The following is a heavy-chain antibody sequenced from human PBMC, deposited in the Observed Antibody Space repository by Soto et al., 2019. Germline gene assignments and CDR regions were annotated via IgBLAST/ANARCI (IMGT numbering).Heavy chain of an antibody. J-gene: IGHJ5*02. CDR1: GFTFSAYD. V-gene: IGHV3-13*01. CDR2: IGTQHDT. D-gene: IGHD2-8*02. CDR3: ARQASYWHGGGGWFDP. Sequence: EVQLVESGGGLVQPGGSLRLSCAASGFTFSAYDTHWVRQTTGKGLEWVAAIGTQHDTYYPDSVKGRFTISRENAKNSLYLQMNSLRAGDTAVYYCARQASYWHGGGGWFDPWGQGTLVTVSS.